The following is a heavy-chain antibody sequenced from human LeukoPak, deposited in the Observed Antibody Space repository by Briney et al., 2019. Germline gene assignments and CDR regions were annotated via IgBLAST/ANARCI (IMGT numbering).Heavy chain of an antibody. D-gene: IGHD3-3*01. Sequence: GGSLRLSCAASGFTFDDYGMSWVRQAPEKGLEWVSGINWNGVSTGYADSVKGRFTISRDNAKNSLYLQMNSLRAEDTAVYYCARLREIPVFGVVTKSTSYFDYWGQGTLVTVSS. CDR1: GFTFDDYG. CDR3: ARLREIPVFGVVTKSTSYFDY. CDR2: INWNGVST. J-gene: IGHJ4*02. V-gene: IGHV3-20*04.